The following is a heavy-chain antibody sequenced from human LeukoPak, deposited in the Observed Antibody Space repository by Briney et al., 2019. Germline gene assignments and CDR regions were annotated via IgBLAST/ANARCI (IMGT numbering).Heavy chain of an antibody. CDR3: AGLVGRYSSGLYYYYFDY. V-gene: IGHV4-4*02. CDR1: GDSINSLDL. J-gene: IGHJ4*02. D-gene: IGHD3-22*01. Sequence: SGTLSLTCAASGDSINSLDLWSWVRQPPGKGLEWIGEMYLSGTTHSNPSVKSRVTISIDKSKNQFFLNLSSVTAADTAVYYCAGLVGRYSSGLYYYYFDYWGQGTLVTVSS. CDR2: MYLSGTT.